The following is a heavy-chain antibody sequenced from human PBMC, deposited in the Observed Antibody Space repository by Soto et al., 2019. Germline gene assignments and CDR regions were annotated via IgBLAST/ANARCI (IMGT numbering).Heavy chain of an antibody. V-gene: IGHV3-33*01. Sequence: GGSLRLSCAASGFTFSSYGMHWVRQAPGKGLEWVAVIWYDGSNKYYADSVKGRFTISRDNSKNTLYLQMNSLRAEDTAVYYCARDLRYYDILTGYYVYYYYGMDVWGQGTTVTVSS. D-gene: IGHD3-9*01. CDR1: GFTFSSYG. CDR3: ARDLRYYDILTGYYVYYYYGMDV. J-gene: IGHJ6*02. CDR2: IWYDGSNK.